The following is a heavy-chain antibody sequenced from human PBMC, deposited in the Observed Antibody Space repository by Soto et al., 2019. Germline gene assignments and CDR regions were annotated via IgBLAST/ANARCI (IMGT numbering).Heavy chain of an antibody. V-gene: IGHV3-33*01. Sequence: GGSLRLSCETSVFSFSFYGMHWVRQAPGKGLEWVAVIWYDASKQFYAASVEGRFTISRDNSKAILYLQMNSLRAEDTAVYYCAAWAEGATEVHWGQGTLVTVSS. CDR2: IWYDASKQ. D-gene: IGHD2-15*01. CDR1: VFSFSFYG. J-gene: IGHJ4*02. CDR3: AAWAEGATEVH.